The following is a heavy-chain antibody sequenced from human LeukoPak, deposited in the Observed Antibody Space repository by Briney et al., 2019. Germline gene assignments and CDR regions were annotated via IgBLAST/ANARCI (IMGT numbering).Heavy chain of an antibody. V-gene: IGHV3-30*04. D-gene: IGHD3-10*01. CDR1: GFIFSTYA. J-gene: IGHJ3*01. CDR3: ARPGGYAFDV. Sequence: GGSLRLSCEASGFIFSTYAFHWVRQAPGKGPEWVAFITYDGSDTYFADSAKGRFTLSRDNSKNALYLQMNSLTSADTAMYYCARPGGYAFDVWGQGTMVTVSS. CDR2: ITYDGSDT.